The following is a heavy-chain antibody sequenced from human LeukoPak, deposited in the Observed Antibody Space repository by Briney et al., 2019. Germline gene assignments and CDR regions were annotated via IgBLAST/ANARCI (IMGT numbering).Heavy chain of an antibody. V-gene: IGHV1-3*01. D-gene: IGHD2-2*01. CDR2: MNAGNGNT. Sequence: ASVKVSCKASGYIFTDYAIHWLRQAPGQRPEWMGWMNAGNGNTKYSQKFQGRITLIRDTSAATAYMELSSLRHDDLAVFYCARGRGTSGTNRDFYYYYYMDVWGKGTTVTVSS. CDR1: GYIFTDYA. CDR3: ARGRGTSGTNRDFYYYYYMDV. J-gene: IGHJ6*03.